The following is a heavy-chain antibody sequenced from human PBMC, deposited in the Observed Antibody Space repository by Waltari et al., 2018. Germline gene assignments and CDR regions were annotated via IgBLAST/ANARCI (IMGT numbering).Heavy chain of an antibody. Sequence: QVQLQESGPGLVKPSQTLSLPCTVSGGSISSGTYYWPWIRQPAGKGLEWIGRIYTSGRTNYNPSLKSRLIISVDTSKNQFSLKLTSVTAADTAVYYCAGQGDYYAFDIWGQGTMLTVSS. J-gene: IGHJ3*02. CDR1: GGSISSGTYY. CDR2: IYTSGRT. V-gene: IGHV4-61*02. D-gene: IGHD4-17*01. CDR3: AGQGDYYAFDI.